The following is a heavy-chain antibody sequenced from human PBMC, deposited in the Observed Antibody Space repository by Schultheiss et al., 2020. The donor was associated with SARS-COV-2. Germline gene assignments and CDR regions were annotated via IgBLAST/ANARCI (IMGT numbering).Heavy chain of an antibody. D-gene: IGHD3-3*01. CDR3: AKDTIFGVVNHDY. V-gene: IGHV3-23*01. J-gene: IGHJ4*02. Sequence: GESLKISCAASGFTFSSYAMSWVRQAPGKGLEWVSAISGSGGSTYYADSVKGRFTISRDNSKNTLYLQMNSLRAEDTAVYYCAKDTIFGVVNHDYWGQGTLVTVSS. CDR2: ISGSGGST. CDR1: GFTFSSYA.